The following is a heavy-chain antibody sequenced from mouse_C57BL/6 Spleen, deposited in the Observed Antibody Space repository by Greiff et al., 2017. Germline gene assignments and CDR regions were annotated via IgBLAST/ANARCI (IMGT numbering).Heavy chain of an antibody. Sequence: EVKLVESGGGLVKPGGSLKLSCAASGFTFSDYGMPWVRQAPAKGLEWVAYISSGSSTIYYPDTVKGRFTISRDNAKNTLFLQVTSLRSEDTAMYYCARRLPLYYDLGDWGQGTTVTVAS. D-gene: IGHD5-5*01. CDR2: ISSGSSTI. J-gene: IGHJ4*01. V-gene: IGHV5-17*01. CDR3: ARRLPLYYDLGD. CDR1: GFTFSDYG.